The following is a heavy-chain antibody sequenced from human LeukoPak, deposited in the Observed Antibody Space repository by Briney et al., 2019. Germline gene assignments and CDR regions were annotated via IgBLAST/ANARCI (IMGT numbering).Heavy chain of an antibody. CDR1: GFTSSSYW. V-gene: IGHV3-7*01. Sequence: GGSLRLSCAASGFTSSSYWMSWVRQAPGKGLEWVANIKQDGSEKYYVDTVKGRFTISRYNAKNSLYLQMNSLRAEDTAVYYCAREATVVTHPLDYWGQGTLVTVSS. CDR3: AREATVVTHPLDY. D-gene: IGHD4-23*01. J-gene: IGHJ4*02. CDR2: IKQDGSEK.